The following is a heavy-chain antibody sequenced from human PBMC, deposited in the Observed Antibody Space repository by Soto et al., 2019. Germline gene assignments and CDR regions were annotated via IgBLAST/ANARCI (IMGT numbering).Heavy chain of an antibody. Sequence: PSETLSLTCAIYGWSFSGYYWSWIRQPPGKGLEWIGEINHSGSTNYNPSLKSRVTISVDTSKNQFSLKLNSVTAADTAVYYCARSERGYDSDYWGQGTLVTVSA. J-gene: IGHJ4*02. CDR2: INHSGST. V-gene: IGHV4-34*01. D-gene: IGHD5-12*01. CDR3: ARSERGYDSDY. CDR1: GWSFSGYY.